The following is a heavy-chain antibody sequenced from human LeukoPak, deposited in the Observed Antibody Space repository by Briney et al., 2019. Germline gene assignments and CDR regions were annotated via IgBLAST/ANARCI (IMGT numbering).Heavy chain of an antibody. CDR1: GFSFSTYG. CDR3: ARKSASGNYPLDY. V-gene: IGHV3-23*01. J-gene: IGHJ4*02. CDR2: ISGSGGST. Sequence: GGSLRLSCAASGFSFSTYGMSWVRQAPGKGLEWVSAISGSGGSTNYADSVKGRFTISRDNGRNTVFLQMSSLRAEDTALYYCARKSASGNYPLDYWGQGTLVTVSS. D-gene: IGHD3-10*01.